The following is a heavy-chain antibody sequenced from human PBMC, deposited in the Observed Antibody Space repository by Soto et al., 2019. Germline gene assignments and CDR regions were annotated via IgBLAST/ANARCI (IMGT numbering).Heavy chain of an antibody. D-gene: IGHD3-16*01. CDR2: INAGNGNT. J-gene: IGHJ4*02. V-gene: IGHV1-3*01. Sequence: ASVKVSCKTSGYTFTNYIMHWVRQAPGQRLEWMGWINAGNGNTKYSQKFQGRVTMTRDTSTSTVYMELSSLRSEDTAVYYCARVELRSLELYYFDYWGQGTLVTVSS. CDR1: GYTFTNYI. CDR3: ARVELRSLELYYFDY.